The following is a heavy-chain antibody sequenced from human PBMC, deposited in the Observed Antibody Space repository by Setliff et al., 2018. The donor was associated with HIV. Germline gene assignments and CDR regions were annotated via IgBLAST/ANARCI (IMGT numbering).Heavy chain of an antibody. CDR2: ISSSSSTI. CDR1: GFTFSSYS. V-gene: IGHV3-48*01. Sequence: LRLSCAASGFTFSSYSMNWVRQAPGKGLEWVSYISSSSSTIYYADSVKGRFTISRDNAKNSLYLQMNSLRAEDTAVYYCARELTWSAAAFDIWGQGTMVTVSS. D-gene: IGHD3-3*01. J-gene: IGHJ3*02. CDR3: ARELTWSAAAFDI.